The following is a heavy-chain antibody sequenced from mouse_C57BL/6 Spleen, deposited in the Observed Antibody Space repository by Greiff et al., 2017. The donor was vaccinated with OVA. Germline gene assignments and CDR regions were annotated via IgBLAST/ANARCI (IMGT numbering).Heavy chain of an antibody. D-gene: IGHD6-5*01. CDR3: ASEAYDSWFAY. J-gene: IGHJ3*01. Sequence: EVQLQQSGPELVKPGASVKMSCKASGYKFTDYNMHWVKQSHGKSLEWIGYINPNTGGTSYNQKFKGKATLTVNKSSSTAYMELRSLTSEDSAVYYCASEAYDSWFAYWGQGTLVTVSA. V-gene: IGHV1-22*01. CDR2: INPNTGGT. CDR1: GYKFTDYN.